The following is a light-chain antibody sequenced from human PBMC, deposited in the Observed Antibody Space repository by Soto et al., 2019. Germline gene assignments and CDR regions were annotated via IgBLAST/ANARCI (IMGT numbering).Light chain of an antibody. V-gene: IGLV2-14*01. CDR2: DVS. J-gene: IGLJ2*01. CDR3: SSYPSSCTRV. Sequence: QSALTQPASVSGSPGQSITISCTGTSSDVGGYNYVSWYQQHPGKAPKLMIYDVSNRPSGVSNRFSGSKSGNTASLTISGLQAEDEADYYCSSYPSSCTRVFGAGTKLTVL. CDR1: SSDVGGYNY.